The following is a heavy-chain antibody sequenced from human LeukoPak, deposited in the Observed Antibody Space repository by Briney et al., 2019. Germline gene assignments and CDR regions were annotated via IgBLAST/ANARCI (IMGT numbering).Heavy chain of an antibody. D-gene: IGHD3-10*01. J-gene: IGHJ4*02. CDR2: ISAYNGNT. V-gene: IGHV1-18*01. CDR3: ATGSGSYWFFDY. Sequence: ASVKVPYKASGYTFTSYGISWVRQAPGQGLEWMGWISAYNGNTNYAQKLQGRVTMTTDTSTSTAYMELRSLRSDDTAVYYCATGSGSYWFFDYWGQGTLVTVSS. CDR1: GYTFTSYG.